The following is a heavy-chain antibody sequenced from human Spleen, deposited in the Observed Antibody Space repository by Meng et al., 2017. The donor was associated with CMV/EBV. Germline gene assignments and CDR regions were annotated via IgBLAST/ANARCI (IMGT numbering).Heavy chain of an antibody. V-gene: IGHV3-53*01. CDR1: GFTVSSNY. Sequence: GESLKISCAASGFTVSSNYMSWVRQAPGKGLKWVSVIYSGGSTYYADSVKGRFTISRDNSKNTLYLQMNSLRAEDTAVYYCARDEPYCSSTSCYTYWGQGTLVTVSS. CDR3: ARDEPYCSSTSCYTY. J-gene: IGHJ4*02. CDR2: IYSGGST. D-gene: IGHD2-2*02.